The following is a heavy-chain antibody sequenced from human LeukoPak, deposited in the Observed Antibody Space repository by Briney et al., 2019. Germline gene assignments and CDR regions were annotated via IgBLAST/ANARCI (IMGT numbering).Heavy chain of an antibody. Sequence: SVKVSCKASGGTFSSYAISWVRQAPGQGLEWMGRIIPILGIANYAQKFQGRVTITTDESTSTAYMELSSLRSEDTAVYYCARTIDDFWSGYRSGAFDIWGQGTMVTVSS. CDR3: ARTIDDFWSGYRSGAFDI. V-gene: IGHV1-69*04. CDR2: IIPILGIA. D-gene: IGHD3-3*01. CDR1: GGTFSSYA. J-gene: IGHJ3*02.